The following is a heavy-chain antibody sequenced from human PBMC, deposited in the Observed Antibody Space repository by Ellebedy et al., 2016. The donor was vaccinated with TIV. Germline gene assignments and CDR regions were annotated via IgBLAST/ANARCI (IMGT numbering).Heavy chain of an antibody. J-gene: IGHJ3*02. Sequence: GESLKISCATSGFSFRSYWMTWVRQAPGKGLEWVANINQGGSEKYYVDSVKGRFTISRDNAKNSLYLQMNSLRAEDTAVFYCATDGSYGDYATPQHAFAMWGQGTMVTVSS. CDR1: GFSFRSYW. V-gene: IGHV3-7*01. D-gene: IGHD4-17*01. CDR2: INQGGSEK. CDR3: ATDGSYGDYATPQHAFAM.